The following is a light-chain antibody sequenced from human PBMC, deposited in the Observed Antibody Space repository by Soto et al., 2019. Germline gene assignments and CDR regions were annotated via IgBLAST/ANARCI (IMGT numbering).Light chain of an antibody. Sequence: EIVMTQSPSTLSVSPWERATLSCRASQSVSSNLAWYQQKPGQAPRLLIYGASTRATGIPARFSGSGSGTEFTLTSSSLQSEDFAFYCCQQCNNWPRTFGQGTKVDIK. CDR1: QSVSSN. V-gene: IGKV3-15*01. CDR2: GAS. J-gene: IGKJ1*01. CDR3: QQCNNWPRT.